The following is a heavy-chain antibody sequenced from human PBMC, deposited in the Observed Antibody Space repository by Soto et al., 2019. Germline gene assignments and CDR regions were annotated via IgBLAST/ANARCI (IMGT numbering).Heavy chain of an antibody. CDR3: ARDQQDIVVVPAAPSYYFDY. J-gene: IGHJ4*02. CDR2: IWYDGSNK. V-gene: IGHV3-33*01. Sequence: SYDMHWVRQAPGKGLEWVAVIWYDGSNKYYADSVKGRFTISRDNSKNTLYLQMNSLRAEDTAVYYCARDQQDIVVVPAAPSYYFDYWGQGTLVTVSS. D-gene: IGHD2-2*01. CDR1: SYD.